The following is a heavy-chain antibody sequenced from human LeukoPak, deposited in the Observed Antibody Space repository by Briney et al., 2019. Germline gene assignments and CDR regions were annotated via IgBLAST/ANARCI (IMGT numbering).Heavy chain of an antibody. CDR3: AKSYYYASGLDY. CDR1: GGSIDSNY. J-gene: IGHJ4*02. CDR2: VYYSGST. V-gene: IGHV4-59*08. D-gene: IGHD3-10*01. Sequence: SETLSLTCIVSGGSIDSNYWSWIRQPPGKGLEWIGHVYYSGSTNYNPSLKSRVTMSVDSSKTHFSLKLYSVTAADTAVYYCAKSYYYASGLDYWGQGALVTVSS.